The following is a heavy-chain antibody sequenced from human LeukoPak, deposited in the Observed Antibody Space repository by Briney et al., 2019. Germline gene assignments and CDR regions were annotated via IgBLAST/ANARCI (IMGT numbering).Heavy chain of an antibody. Sequence: TGGSLRLSCAASGFMFSSYGMHWVRQAPGKGLEWVAVIWYDENIKYYADSVKGRFTISRDNSENTLFLQMDSLRVEDTALYYCAKKVVVGATSPYSDFQDWGQGTLVTVSS. D-gene: IGHD1-26*01. J-gene: IGHJ1*01. CDR2: IWYDENIK. V-gene: IGHV3-30*02. CDR1: GFMFSSYG. CDR3: AKKVVVGATSPYSDFQD.